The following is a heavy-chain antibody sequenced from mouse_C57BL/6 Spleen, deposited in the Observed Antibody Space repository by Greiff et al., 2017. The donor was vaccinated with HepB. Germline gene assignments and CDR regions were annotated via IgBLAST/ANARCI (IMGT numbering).Heavy chain of an antibody. CDR3: TREGSYGSSLYYAMDY. Sequence: VQLQQSGAELVRPGASVTLSCKASGYTFTDYEMHWVKQTPVHGLEWIGAIDPETGGTAYNQKFKGKAILTADKSSSTAYMELRSLTSEDSAVYYCTREGSYGSSLYYAMDYWGQGTSVTVSS. J-gene: IGHJ4*01. V-gene: IGHV1-15*01. CDR1: GYTFTDYE. D-gene: IGHD1-1*01. CDR2: IDPETGGT.